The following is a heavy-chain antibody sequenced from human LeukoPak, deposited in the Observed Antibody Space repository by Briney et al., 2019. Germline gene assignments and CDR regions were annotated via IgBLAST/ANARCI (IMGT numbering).Heavy chain of an antibody. CDR3: ACLEAAAT. D-gene: IGHD6-25*01. CDR1: GFSLSRYW. CDR2: TNGDGSRT. Sequence: GGSLRLSCAASGFSLSRYWMHWVRQASWKRLVWVSRTNGDGSRTSYADSVKGRFTISRDNAKNTLYLQMNSLRAEDTAVYYCACLEAAATGGQGTLVTVSS. J-gene: IGHJ4*02. V-gene: IGHV3-74*01.